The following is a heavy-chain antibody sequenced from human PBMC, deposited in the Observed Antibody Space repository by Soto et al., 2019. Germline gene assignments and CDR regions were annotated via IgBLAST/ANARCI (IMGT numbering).Heavy chain of an antibody. CDR1: GYSFNSYW. CDR2: IYPGDSET. V-gene: IGHV5-51*03. CDR3: ARLREDFLGNMDV. J-gene: IGHJ6*03. D-gene: IGHD3-16*01. Sequence: EVQLVQSGAEVIKPGESLKISCKGSGYSFNSYWIGWVRQMPGKGLEWMGIIYPGDSETRYNPSFQGQVTISADKSISTTYLQWSSLKTSDTAIYYCARLREDFLGNMDVWGKGTTVTVSS.